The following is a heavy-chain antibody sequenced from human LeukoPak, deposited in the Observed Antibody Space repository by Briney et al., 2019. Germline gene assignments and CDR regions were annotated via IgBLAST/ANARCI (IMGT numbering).Heavy chain of an antibody. Sequence: GGSLRLSCAASGFIFSSYSMNWVRQAPGKGLEWVSSISTSGSYIYYADSVKGRFTISRDNATNSLSLQMNSLRAEDTAVYYCARDHLAPYFASYSSSSGTYDYWGQGTLVTVSS. V-gene: IGHV3-21*01. CDR2: ISTSGSYI. CDR1: GFIFSSYS. CDR3: ARDHLAPYFASYSSSSGTYDY. D-gene: IGHD6-6*01. J-gene: IGHJ4*02.